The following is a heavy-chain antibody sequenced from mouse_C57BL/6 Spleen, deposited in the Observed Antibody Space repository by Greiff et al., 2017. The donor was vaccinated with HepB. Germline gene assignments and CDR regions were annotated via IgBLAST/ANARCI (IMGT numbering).Heavy chain of an antibody. CDR1: GYAFSSSW. CDR3: ARSITAVVGYFDV. Sequence: VQLQQSGPELVKPGASVKISCKASGYAFSSSWMNWVKQRPGKGLEWIGRIYPGDGDTNYNGKFKGKATLTADKSSSTAYMQLSSLTSEDSAVYVCARSITAVVGYFDVWGTGTTVTVSS. D-gene: IGHD1-1*01. J-gene: IGHJ1*03. V-gene: IGHV1-82*01. CDR2: IYPGDGDT.